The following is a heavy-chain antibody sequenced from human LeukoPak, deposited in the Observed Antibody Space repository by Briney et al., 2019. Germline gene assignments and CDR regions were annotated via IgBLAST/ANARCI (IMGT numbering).Heavy chain of an antibody. CDR1: GFTFSSYA. V-gene: IGHV3-23*01. CDR2: ISGSGGST. Sequence: GGSLRFSCAASGFTFSSYAMSWVRQAPGKGLEWVSGISGSGGSTYYADSVKGRFTIFRDNSKNTLYLQMNSLRAEDTAVYHCANGWSPDYWGRGTLVTVSS. J-gene: IGHJ4*02. D-gene: IGHD2-15*01. CDR3: ANGWSPDY.